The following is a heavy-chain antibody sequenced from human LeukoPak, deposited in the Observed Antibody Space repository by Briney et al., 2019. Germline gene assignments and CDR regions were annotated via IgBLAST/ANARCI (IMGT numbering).Heavy chain of an antibody. J-gene: IGHJ4*02. Sequence: SETLSLTCTVSGGSISSYYWSWIRQPPGKGLEWIGYIYYSGSTNYNPSLKSRVTVSVDTSKNQFSLKLSSVTAADTAVYYCARDIRGALDYWGQGTLVTVSS. CDR3: ARDIRGALDY. CDR2: IYYSGST. CDR1: GGSISSYY. V-gene: IGHV4-59*01. D-gene: IGHD1-26*01.